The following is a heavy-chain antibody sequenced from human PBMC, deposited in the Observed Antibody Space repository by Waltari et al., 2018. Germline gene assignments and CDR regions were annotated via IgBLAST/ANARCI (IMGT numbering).Heavy chain of an antibody. CDR2: ISAYKWDT. D-gene: IGHD1-20*01. CDR3: AREYNYFDF. V-gene: IGHV1-18*01. J-gene: IGHJ4*02. CDR1: GYTFNAYA. Sequence: QVQLVQSGAEVKQPGASVKVSCKASGYTFNAYALSWVRQAPGQGLEWMGWISAYKWDTNYAQKFQGRVTMTTDTSTNTAYMELKNLRSDDTAVYYCAREYNYFDFWGQGSLVTVSS.